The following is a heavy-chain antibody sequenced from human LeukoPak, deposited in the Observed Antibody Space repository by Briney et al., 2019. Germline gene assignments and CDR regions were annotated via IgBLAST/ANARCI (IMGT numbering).Heavy chain of an antibody. CDR3: ARTHSSSWYFDY. D-gene: IGHD6-13*01. CDR2: IYYTGSG. V-gene: IGHV4-59*08. Sequence: SETLSLTCTVSGGSVSSYYWSWIRQPPGKGLEWIGYIYYTGSGNNSPSLKSRVTMSVDTSKNQFSLKLSSVTAADTAVYYCARTHSSSWYFDYWGQGTLVTVSS. J-gene: IGHJ4*02. CDR1: GGSVSSYY.